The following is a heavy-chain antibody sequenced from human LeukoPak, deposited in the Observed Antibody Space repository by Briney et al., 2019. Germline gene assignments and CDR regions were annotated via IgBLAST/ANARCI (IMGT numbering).Heavy chain of an antibody. J-gene: IGHJ4*02. CDR2: ISAYNGNT. D-gene: IGHD3-10*01. V-gene: IGHV1-18*01. Sequence: GASVKVSCKASGYTFTSYGISWVRQAPGQGLEWMGWISAYNGNTNYAQKLQGRVTMTTDTSTSTAYTELRSLRSDDTAVYYCARDTSGFMIYGSGTYYNTGDYWGQGTLVTVSS. CDR3: ARDTSGFMIYGSGTYYNTGDY. CDR1: GYTFTSYG.